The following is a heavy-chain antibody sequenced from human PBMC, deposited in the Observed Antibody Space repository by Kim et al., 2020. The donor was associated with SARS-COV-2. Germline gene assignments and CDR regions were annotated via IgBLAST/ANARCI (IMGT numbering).Heavy chain of an antibody. V-gene: IGHV3-21*01. CDR1: GFTFSSYS. Sequence: GGSLRLSCAASGFTFSSYSMNWVRQAPGKGLEWVSSISSSSSYIYYADSVKGRFTISRDNAKNSLYLQMNSLRAEDTAVYYCARDSEGGIWNDVSHYGMDVWGQGTTVTVSS. D-gene: IGHD1-1*01. J-gene: IGHJ6*02. CDR2: ISSSSSYI. CDR3: ARDSEGGIWNDVSHYGMDV.